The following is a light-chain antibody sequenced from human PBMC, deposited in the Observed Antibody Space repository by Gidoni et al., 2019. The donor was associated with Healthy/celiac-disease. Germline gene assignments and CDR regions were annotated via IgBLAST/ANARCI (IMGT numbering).Light chain of an antibody. CDR2: AAS. CDR1: QSISSY. J-gene: IGKJ4*02. Sequence: DIQLTQSPSSLSASVGDRVTITCRASQSISSYLNWYQQKPGKAPKLLIYAASSLQSGVPSRFSGSGSGTEFTLTISSLQSEDFATYYCQQYNSTLPLTFGGGTKVEIE. CDR3: QQYNSTLPLT. V-gene: IGKV1-39*01.